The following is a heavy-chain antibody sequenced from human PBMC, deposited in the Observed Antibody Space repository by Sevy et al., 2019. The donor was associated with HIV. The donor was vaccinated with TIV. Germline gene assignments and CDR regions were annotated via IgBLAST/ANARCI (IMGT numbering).Heavy chain of an antibody. CDR2: IYHSGST. D-gene: IGHD3-22*01. J-gene: IGHJ4*02. V-gene: IGHV4-38-2*02. Sequence: SETLSLTCTVSGYSISSGYYWGWIRQPPGKGLEWIGSIYHSGSTYYNPSIKSRVTISVDTSKNQFSLKLSSVTAADTAVYYCARILETYYYDSSGYSFDYWGQGTLVTVSS. CDR1: GYSISSGYY. CDR3: ARILETYYYDSSGYSFDY.